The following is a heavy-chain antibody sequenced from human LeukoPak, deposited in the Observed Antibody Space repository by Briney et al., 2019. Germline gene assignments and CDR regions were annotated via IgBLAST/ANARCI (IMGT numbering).Heavy chain of an antibody. CDR2: IYSGGST. Sequence: PGGSLRLSCAASGFTVSSNCMSWVRQAPGKGLEWVSVIYSGGSTYYADSVKGRFTISRDNSKNTLYLQMNSLRAEDTAVYYCASEDSSGYLHDAFDIWGQGTMVTVSS. CDR1: GFTVSSNC. D-gene: IGHD3-22*01. V-gene: IGHV3-53*01. J-gene: IGHJ3*02. CDR3: ASEDSSGYLHDAFDI.